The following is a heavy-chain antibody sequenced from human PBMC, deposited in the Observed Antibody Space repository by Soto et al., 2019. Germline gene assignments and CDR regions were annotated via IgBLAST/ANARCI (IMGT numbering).Heavy chain of an antibody. J-gene: IGHJ4*02. CDR1: GFTFSSYA. Sequence: EVQLLESGGGLVQPGGSLRLSCAASGFTFSSYAMSWVRQAPGKGLEWVSAISGSGGSTYYADSVKGRFTISRDNSKNTLYLQMNSLRAEDTAVYYCAKDLLEYSYDNSPFDYWGQGTLVTVSS. CDR3: AKDLLEYSYDNSPFDY. D-gene: IGHD5-18*01. CDR2: ISGSGGST. V-gene: IGHV3-23*01.